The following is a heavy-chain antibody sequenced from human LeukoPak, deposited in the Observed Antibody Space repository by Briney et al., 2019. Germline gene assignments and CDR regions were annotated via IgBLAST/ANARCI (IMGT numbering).Heavy chain of an antibody. CDR3: AKDLHPPYYDSSGYYRDY. D-gene: IGHD3-22*01. V-gene: IGHV3-74*01. CDR1: GFTFSSHW. Sequence: PGGSLRLSCAASGFTFSSHWMHWVRQAPGKGLEWVSRINDDGSRTTYADSVKGRFTISRDNSKNTLYLQMNSLRAEDTAVYYCAKDLHPPYYDSSGYYRDYWGQGTLVTVSS. J-gene: IGHJ4*02. CDR2: INDDGSRT.